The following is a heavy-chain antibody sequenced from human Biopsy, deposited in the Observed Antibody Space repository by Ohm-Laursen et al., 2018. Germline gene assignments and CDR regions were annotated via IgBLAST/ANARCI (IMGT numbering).Heavy chain of an antibody. Sequence: SDTLSLTCAVSNSSISRGYYWVWIRQSPGRGLEWIGSIHHSGNTYYNPSLKSRVTISVDATKDQLSQKVNSVTAADTAVYYCARTPRDSFWSGSYKRGLWFDPWGQGTLVIVSS. D-gene: IGHD3-3*01. CDR3: ARTPRDSFWSGSYKRGLWFDP. J-gene: IGHJ5*02. V-gene: IGHV4-38-2*01. CDR1: NSSISRGYY. CDR2: IHHSGNT.